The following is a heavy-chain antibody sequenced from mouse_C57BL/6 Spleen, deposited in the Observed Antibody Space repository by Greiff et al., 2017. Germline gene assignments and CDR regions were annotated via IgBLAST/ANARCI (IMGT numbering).Heavy chain of an antibody. V-gene: IGHV1-47*01. CDR3: ARGPYSNYEGYYAMDY. CDR2: FHPYNDDT. J-gene: IGHJ4*01. CDR1: GYTFTTYP. Sequence: VQRVESGAELVKPGASVKMSCKASGYTFTTYPIEWMKQNHGKSLEWIGNFHPYNDDTKYNEKFKGKATLTVEKSSSTVYLELSRLTSDDSAVYYCARGPYSNYEGYYAMDYWGQGTSVTVSS. D-gene: IGHD2-5*01.